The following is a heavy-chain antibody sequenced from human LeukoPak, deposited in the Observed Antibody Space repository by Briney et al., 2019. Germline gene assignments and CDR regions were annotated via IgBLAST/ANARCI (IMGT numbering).Heavy chain of an antibody. Sequence: PSETLSLTCTVSGGSISGHYWSWVRQPPGEGLGWIGYIYYSGRTNYNPSLESRVTFSVDTSKNQFSLMLSSVTAADTAVYYCARYFALASSSYYYYMDVWGKGITVTVSS. CDR2: IYYSGRT. V-gene: IGHV4-59*11. D-gene: IGHD3-9*01. CDR1: GGSISGHY. CDR3: ARYFALASSSYYYYMDV. J-gene: IGHJ6*03.